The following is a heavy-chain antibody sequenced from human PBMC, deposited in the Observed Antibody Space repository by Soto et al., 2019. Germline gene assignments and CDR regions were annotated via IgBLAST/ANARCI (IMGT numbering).Heavy chain of an antibody. V-gene: IGHV3-33*01. Sequence: SLRLSCAASGFTFSSYGMHWVRQAPGKGLEWVAVIWYDGSNKYYADSVKGRFTISRDNSKNTLYLQMNSLRAEDTAVYYCARDPLCGFGELLCYYYGMDVWGQGTTVTVSS. CDR3: ARDPLCGFGELLCYYYGMDV. CDR2: IWYDGSNK. CDR1: GFTFSSYG. D-gene: IGHD3-10*01. J-gene: IGHJ6*02.